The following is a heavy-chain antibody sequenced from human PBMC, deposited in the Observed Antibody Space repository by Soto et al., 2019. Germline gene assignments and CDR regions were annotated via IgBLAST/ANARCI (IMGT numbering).Heavy chain of an antibody. D-gene: IGHD6-6*01. Sequence: SETLSLTCTVSGGSISSSSYYWGWIRQPPGKGLEWIGSIYYSGSTYYNPSLKSRVTISVDTSKNQFSLKLGSVTAADTAVYYCARHSSSSELDYWGQGTLVTVSS. CDR3: ARHSSSSELDY. CDR2: IYYSGST. J-gene: IGHJ4*02. CDR1: GGSISSSSYY. V-gene: IGHV4-39*01.